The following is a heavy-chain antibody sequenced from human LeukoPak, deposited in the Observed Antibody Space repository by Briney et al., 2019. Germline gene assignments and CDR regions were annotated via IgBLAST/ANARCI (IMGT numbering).Heavy chain of an antibody. D-gene: IGHD5-12*01. CDR1: GYSIGRDYY. CDR3: ARDGGYPTTDEGFDP. J-gene: IGHJ5*02. V-gene: IGHV4-38-2*02. Sequence: SETLSLTCKVSGYSIGRDYYWAWLRQPPGKGLEWIGSIFHTGRTVYNPSYESRLTISMDTSRNEFFLRLNSVTAADTAVYFCARDGGYPTTDEGFDPWGLGTLVTVSS. CDR2: IFHTGRT.